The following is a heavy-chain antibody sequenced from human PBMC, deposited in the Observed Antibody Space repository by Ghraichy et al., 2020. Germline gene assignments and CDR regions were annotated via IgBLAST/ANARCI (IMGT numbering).Heavy chain of an antibody. D-gene: IGHD3-16*02. CDR1: GFTFSSYW. CDR3: ARAAHSGSYRYTAFDI. V-gene: IGHV3-7*03. J-gene: IGHJ3*02. CDR2: IKQDGSEK. Sequence: GESLRLSCAASGFTFSSYWMSWVRQAPGKGLEWVANIKQDGSEKYYVDSVKGRFTISRDNAKNSLYLQMNSLRAEDTAVYYCARAAHSGSYRYTAFDIWGQGTMVTVSS.